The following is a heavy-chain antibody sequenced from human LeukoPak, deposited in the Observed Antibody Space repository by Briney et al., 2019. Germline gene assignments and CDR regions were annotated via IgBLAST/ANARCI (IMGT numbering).Heavy chain of an antibody. J-gene: IGHJ4*02. CDR2: ISGSGGST. D-gene: IGHD6-19*01. CDR3: AKATVRGLVRYYFDY. V-gene: IGHV3-23*01. CDR1: AFTFSSYA. Sequence: GGSLSLSCAASAFTFSSYAMSWVRPAQGKGLEWVSAISGSGGSTYYADSVKGRFTISRDNYKHTLCLQINRLGAEDTAVYYCAKATVRGLVRYYFDYWGQGTLVTVSS.